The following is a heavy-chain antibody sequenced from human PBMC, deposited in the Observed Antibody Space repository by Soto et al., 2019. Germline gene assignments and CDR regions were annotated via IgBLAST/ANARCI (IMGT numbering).Heavy chain of an antibody. CDR1: GFTFDDYA. D-gene: IGHD3-3*01. Sequence: PGGSLRLSCAASGFTFDDYAMHWVRQVPGKGLEWVSGISWNSGSIGYADSVKGRFTISRDNAKNSLYLQMNSLRAEDTALYYCAKDSMTRFGVVGFYFDYWGQGTLVTVSS. V-gene: IGHV3-9*01. CDR2: ISWNSGSI. CDR3: AKDSMTRFGVVGFYFDY. J-gene: IGHJ4*02.